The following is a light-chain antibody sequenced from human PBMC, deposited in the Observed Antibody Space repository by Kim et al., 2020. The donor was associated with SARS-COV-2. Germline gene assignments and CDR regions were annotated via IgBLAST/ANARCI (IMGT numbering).Light chain of an antibody. CDR3: HQFHLSPRT. J-gene: IGKJ1*01. Sequence: TTCRTSPDIGSSLAWYQQDLGQAPRLFISGASALASGVPSRFSGSGSGTEFTLTISSLQPGDFTAYFCHQFHLSPRTFGQGTKVDIK. CDR2: GAS. CDR1: PDIGSS. V-gene: IGKV1-9*01.